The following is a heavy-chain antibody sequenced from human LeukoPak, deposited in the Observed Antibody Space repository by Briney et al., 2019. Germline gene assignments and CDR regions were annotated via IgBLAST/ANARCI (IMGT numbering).Heavy chain of an antibody. J-gene: IGHJ4*01. CDR2: MFYSGSV. V-gene: IGHV4-59*13. CDR1: GGSISSYY. CDR3: APLLVVRGVLSLEN. Sequence: SETLSLTCSVSGGSISSYYWTWIRQSPGKGLEWIGSMFYSGSVHYNPSLKSRLTISVDTSKNHFSLKMTSVTAADTAVYFCAPLLVVRGVLSLENWGHGPLIPVSS. D-gene: IGHD3-10*02.